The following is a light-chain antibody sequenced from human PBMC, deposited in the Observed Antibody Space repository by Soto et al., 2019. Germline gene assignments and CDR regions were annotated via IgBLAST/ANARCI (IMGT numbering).Light chain of an antibody. CDR1: QGVSSSY. V-gene: IGKV3D-20*01. Sequence: EIVLTQSPASLSLSPGERATLSCGASQGVSSSYLAWYQQKPGLAPRLLIYDASSRATGIPDRCSGSGSGTDFTLTISRLEPEDFAVYYCQQYGSSPPTFGQGTKVEIK. J-gene: IGKJ1*01. CDR2: DAS. CDR3: QQYGSSPPT.